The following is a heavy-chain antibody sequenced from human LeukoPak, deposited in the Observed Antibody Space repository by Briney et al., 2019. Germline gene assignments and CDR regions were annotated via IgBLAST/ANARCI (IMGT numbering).Heavy chain of an antibody. D-gene: IGHD2-2*01. CDR3: ARDRKIVVPAAMSGPYDY. CDR1: GYTFTSYG. CDR2: ISAYNGNT. V-gene: IGHV1-18*01. Sequence: ASVKVSCKASGYTFTSYGISWVRQAPGQGLEWMGWISAYNGNTNYAQKLQGRVTMTTDTSTSTAYMELRSLRSDDTAVYYCARDRKIVVPAAMSGPYDYWGQGTLVTVSS. J-gene: IGHJ4*02.